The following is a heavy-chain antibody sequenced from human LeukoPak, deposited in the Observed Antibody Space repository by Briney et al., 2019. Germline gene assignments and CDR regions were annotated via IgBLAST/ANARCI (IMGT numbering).Heavy chain of an antibody. CDR3: ARELRGYSYGYSHYFDY. V-gene: IGHV1-18*01. CDR1: GYTFTSYG. CDR2: ISAYNGNT. J-gene: IGHJ4*02. D-gene: IGHD5-18*01. Sequence: GASVKVSCKASGYTFTSYGISWVRQAPGQGLEWMGWISAYNGNTNYAQKLQGRVTMTTDTSTSTAYMELRSLRSDDTAVYYCARELRGYSYGYSHYFDYWGQGTLVPVSS.